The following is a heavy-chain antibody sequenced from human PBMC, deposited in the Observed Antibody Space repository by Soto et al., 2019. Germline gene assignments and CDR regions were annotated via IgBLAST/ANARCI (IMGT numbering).Heavy chain of an antibody. CDR2: INPNSGGI. V-gene: IGHV1-2*02. J-gene: IGHJ4*02. CDR1: GYTFTGYY. CDR3: ARDSRIYYDSSGGYDY. D-gene: IGHD3-22*01. Sequence: QVPLVQSGAEVKKPGASVKVSCKASGYTFTGYYMHWVRQAPGQGLEWMGWINPNSGGINYAQKFQGRVTMTRDTSISTAYMELSRLRSDDTAVYYCARDSRIYYDSSGGYDYWGQGTLVTVSS.